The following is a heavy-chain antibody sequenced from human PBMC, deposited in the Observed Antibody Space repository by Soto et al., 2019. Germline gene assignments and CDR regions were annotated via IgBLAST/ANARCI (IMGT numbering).Heavy chain of an antibody. V-gene: IGHV1-8*01. D-gene: IGHD2-15*01. Sequence: GASVKVSCKASGYTFTSYDINWVRQATGQGLEWMGWMNPNSGNTGYAQKFQGRVTMTRNTSISTAYMELSSLRSEDTAVYYCARGSFYCSGGSCYSDLDCWGQGTLVTVSS. CDR1: GYTFTSYD. CDR3: ARGSFYCSGGSCYSDLDC. CDR2: MNPNSGNT. J-gene: IGHJ4*02.